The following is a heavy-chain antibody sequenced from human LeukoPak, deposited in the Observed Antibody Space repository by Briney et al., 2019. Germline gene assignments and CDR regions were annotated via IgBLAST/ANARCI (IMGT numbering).Heavy chain of an antibody. CDR3: ARDLGYCSSTSCYPLGVWGGSGYYYCGMDV. J-gene: IGHJ6*02. Sequence: GASVKVSCKASGYTFTSYGISWVRQAPGQGLEWMGWISAYNGNTNYAQKLQGRVTMTTDTSTSTAYMELRSLRSDDTAVYYCARDLGYCSSTSCYPLGVWGGSGYYYCGMDVWGQGTTVTVSS. CDR2: ISAYNGNT. CDR1: GYTFTSYG. V-gene: IGHV1-18*01. D-gene: IGHD2-2*01.